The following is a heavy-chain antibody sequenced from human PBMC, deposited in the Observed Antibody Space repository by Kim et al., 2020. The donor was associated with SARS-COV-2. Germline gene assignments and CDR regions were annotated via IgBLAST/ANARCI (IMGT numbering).Heavy chain of an antibody. J-gene: IGHJ2*01. CDR1: GGSISDTTYY. D-gene: IGHD2-8*01. CDR3: ARSPVVMMFGIIPVMHWYFDL. Sequence: SETLSLTCTVSGGSISDTTYYWGWIRQSPGEGLEWIGTIYYSGSTYHNPSLESRVTLSVDTSKNQFSLKLSSVTAADKAVYFCARSPVVMMFGIIPVMHWYFDLWGRGTLVTVSS. CDR2: IYYSGST. V-gene: IGHV4-39*01.